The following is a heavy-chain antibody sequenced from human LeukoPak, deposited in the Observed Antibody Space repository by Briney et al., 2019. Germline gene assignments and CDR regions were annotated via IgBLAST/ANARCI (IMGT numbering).Heavy chain of an antibody. CDR3: AREDYGLDY. CDR2: ITGSGITT. V-gene: IGHV3-23*01. J-gene: IGHJ4*02. Sequence: GGSLRLSCAASGFTFSNYAMTWVRQAPGKGLDWVAVITGSGITTYYADSVKGRFTISRDNSKNTLYLQMNSLRAEDTAVYYCAREDYGLDYWGQGTLVTVSS. CDR1: GFTFSNYA. D-gene: IGHD4-17*01.